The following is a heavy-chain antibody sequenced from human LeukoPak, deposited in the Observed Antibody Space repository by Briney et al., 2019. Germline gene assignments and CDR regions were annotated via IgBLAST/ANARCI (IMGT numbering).Heavy chain of an antibody. CDR2: INHSGST. V-gene: IGHV4-34*01. D-gene: IGHD2/OR15-2a*01. Sequence: PSETLSLTRAVYGGSFSGYYWSWIRQPPGKGLEWIGEINHSGSTNYNPSLKSRVTISVDTSKNQFSLKLSSVTAADTAVYYCARRIVHYYFDYWGQGTLVTVSS. CDR1: GGSFSGYY. CDR3: ARRIVHYYFDY. J-gene: IGHJ4*02.